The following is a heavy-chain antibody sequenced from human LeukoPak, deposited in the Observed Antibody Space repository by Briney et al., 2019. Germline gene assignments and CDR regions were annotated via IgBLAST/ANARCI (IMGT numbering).Heavy chain of an antibody. J-gene: IGHJ4*02. CDR3: ARDSRVTNGDY. Sequence: ASVKVSCKASGYTFTGYYIHWVRQAPGQGLDWVGLDNPNNGDTRYAQKFQGRVTMTRDTSVSTAYMELSKLTSDDTAVYYCARDSRVTNGDYWGQGTLVTVS. V-gene: IGHV1-2*02. CDR1: GYTFTGYY. CDR2: DNPNNGDT. D-gene: IGHD3-10*01.